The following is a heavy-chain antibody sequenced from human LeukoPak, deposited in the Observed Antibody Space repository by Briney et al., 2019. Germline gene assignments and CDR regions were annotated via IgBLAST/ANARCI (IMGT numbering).Heavy chain of an antibody. J-gene: IGHJ6*03. CDR1: GYTFTGYY. CDR2: INPNSGGT. CDR3: ARDPNGLTTVTTPNYYYYYMDV. Sequence: ASVKVSCKASGYTFTGYYMHWVRQAPGQGLEWMGWINPNSGGTNYAQKFQGRVTMTRDTSISTAYMELSRLRSDDTAVYYCARDPNGLTTVTTPNYYYYYMDVWGTGNTVTGSS. V-gene: IGHV1-2*02. D-gene: IGHD4-11*01.